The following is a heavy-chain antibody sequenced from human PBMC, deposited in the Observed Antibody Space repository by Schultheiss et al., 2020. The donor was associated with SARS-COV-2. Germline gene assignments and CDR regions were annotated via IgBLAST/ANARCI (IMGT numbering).Heavy chain of an antibody. V-gene: IGHV4-61*01. Sequence: SQTLSLTCAVSGYSISSGYYWSWIRQPPGKGLEWIGYIYYGGSTNYNPSLKSRVTMSVDTSKNQFSLKLSSVTAADTAVYYCARGLGYGGNSARDYWGQGTLVTVAS. CDR2: IYYGGST. CDR3: ARGLGYGGNSARDY. J-gene: IGHJ4*02. CDR1: GYSISSGYY. D-gene: IGHD4-23*01.